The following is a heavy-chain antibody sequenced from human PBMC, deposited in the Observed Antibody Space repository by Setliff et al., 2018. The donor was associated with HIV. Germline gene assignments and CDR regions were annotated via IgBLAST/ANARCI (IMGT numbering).Heavy chain of an antibody. CDR3: TRDRQNYDGAYDFDY. J-gene: IGHJ4*02. D-gene: IGHD5-12*01. CDR2: IADGARAI. CDR1: GFMFHTYH. Sequence: GGSLRLSCAASGFMFHTYHINWVRQMPGKGFEWISFIADGARAIHYADSVKGRFTVSRDDAKNSVYLQMTSLRVEDSGIYYCTRDRQNYDGAYDFDYWGQGTVGTVSS. V-gene: IGHV3-48*03.